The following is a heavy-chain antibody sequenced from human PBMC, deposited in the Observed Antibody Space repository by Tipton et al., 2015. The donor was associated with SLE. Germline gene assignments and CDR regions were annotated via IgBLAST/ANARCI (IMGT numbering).Heavy chain of an antibody. V-gene: IGHV4-59*01. Sequence: TLSLTCTVSGGSISSYYWSWIRQPPGKGLEWIGSIYNRGSTDYNPSLKSRVTISVDTSKNQFSLSLSSVSAADTAIYYCARGGDSGDFDIWGRGTMVTVSS. CDR2: IYNRGST. D-gene: IGHD2-21*02. CDR1: GGSISSYY. CDR3: ARGGDSGDFDI. J-gene: IGHJ3*02.